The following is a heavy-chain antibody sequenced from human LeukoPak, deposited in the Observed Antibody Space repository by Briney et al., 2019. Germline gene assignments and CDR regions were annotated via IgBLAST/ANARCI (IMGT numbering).Heavy chain of an antibody. CDR1: GYTFTGYY. CDR2: VNPNSGGT. Sequence: ASVKVSCKASGYTFTGYYMHWVRQAPGQGLEWMGWVNPNSGGTNYAQKFQGRVTMTRDTSISTAYMELSRLRSDDTAVYYCARGIVVVPAAIIAVAGPNDYWGQGTLVTVSS. CDR3: ARGIVVVPAAIIAVAGPNDY. V-gene: IGHV1-2*02. D-gene: IGHD2-2*02. J-gene: IGHJ4*02.